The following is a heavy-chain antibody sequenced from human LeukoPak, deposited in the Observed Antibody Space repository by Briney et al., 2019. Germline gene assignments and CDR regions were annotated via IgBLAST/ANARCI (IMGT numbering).Heavy chain of an antibody. D-gene: IGHD5-12*01. CDR3: ARQSSPGVATTVGVYY. V-gene: IGHV5-51*01. CDR1: GYSFTSYW. CDR2: IYPGESDT. Sequence: GESLKISCKGSGYSFTSYWIGGVRQLPGKGLEWMGIIYPGESDTRYSPSFPGQLTLSADKSTSTAYLQWSSLKASDTAMYYCARQSSPGVATTVGVYYWGQGTLVTVSS. J-gene: IGHJ4*02.